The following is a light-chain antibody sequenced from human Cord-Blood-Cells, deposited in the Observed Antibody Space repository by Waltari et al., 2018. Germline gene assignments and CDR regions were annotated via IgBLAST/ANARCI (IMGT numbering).Light chain of an antibody. CDR1: SSTIGSNY. J-gene: IGLJ1*01. CDR3: AAWDDSLSGYV. CDR2: RNN. Sequence: QSVLTQPPSASGTPGQRVTISCSGSSSTIGSNYVYWYQQLPVTAPKLLIYRNNQRPSGVPDRFSGSKSGTSASLAISGLRSEDEADYYCAAWDDSLSGYVFGTGTKVTVL. V-gene: IGLV1-47*01.